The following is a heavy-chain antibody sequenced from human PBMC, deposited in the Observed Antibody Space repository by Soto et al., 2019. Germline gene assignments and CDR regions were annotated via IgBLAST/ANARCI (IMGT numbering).Heavy chain of an antibody. Sequence: SVKVSCKASGGTFSSYAISWVRQAPGQGLEWMGGIIPIFGTANYAQKFQGRVTITADESTSTAYMELSSLRSEDTAVYYCASILGYCSSTSCQNSFDYWGQGTLVTVSS. V-gene: IGHV1-69*13. CDR3: ASILGYCSSTSCQNSFDY. CDR1: GGTFSSYA. CDR2: IIPIFGTA. D-gene: IGHD2-2*01. J-gene: IGHJ4*02.